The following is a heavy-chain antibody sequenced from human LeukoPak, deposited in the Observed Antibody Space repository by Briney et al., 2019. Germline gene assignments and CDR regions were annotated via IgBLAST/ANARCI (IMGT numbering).Heavy chain of an antibody. J-gene: IGHJ4*02. D-gene: IGHD3-3*02. Sequence: GGSLRLSCAGSGFTFGNSWMSWFRQAPGKGLEWVAHIKQDGSDTCVDSVKGRFTISRDIAKTSLFLHMNSLTTEDSAVYYCAREHSSHFTWGQGTLVTVSS. V-gene: IGHV3-7*01. CDR2: IKQDGSDT. CDR1: GFTFGNSW. CDR3: AREHSSHFT.